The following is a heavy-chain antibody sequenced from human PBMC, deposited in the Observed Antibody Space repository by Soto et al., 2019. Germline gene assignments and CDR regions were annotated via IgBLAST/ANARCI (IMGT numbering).Heavy chain of an antibody. V-gene: IGHV4-4*07. J-gene: IGHJ5*02. CDR3: ERGQRFSDCFDT. CDR2: IYSSGNT. D-gene: IGHD3-3*01. CDR1: GGTISGYY. Sequence: SETLSLTCSVSGGTISGYYWTRIRQPAGKGLEWIGRIYSSGNTKYNPSLQSRVTMSLDTSNNQFSLRLTSVTAADTAVYYCERGQRFSDCFDTWGQGTLVTVSS.